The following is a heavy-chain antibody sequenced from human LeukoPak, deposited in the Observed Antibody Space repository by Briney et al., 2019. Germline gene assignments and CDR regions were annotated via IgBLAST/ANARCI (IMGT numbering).Heavy chain of an antibody. V-gene: IGHV3-48*04. J-gene: IGHJ4*02. CDR1: GFTFSSYS. D-gene: IGHD4-11*01. CDR3: ARVFVYSDYGPSLDY. CDR2: ISSGSSTM. Sequence: GGSLRLSCAASGFTFSSYSMNWVRQAPGMGLEWVSYISSGSSTMYYADSVKGRFTISRDNAKNSLYLQMNSLRAEDTAVYYCARVFVYSDYGPSLDYWGQGTLVTVSS.